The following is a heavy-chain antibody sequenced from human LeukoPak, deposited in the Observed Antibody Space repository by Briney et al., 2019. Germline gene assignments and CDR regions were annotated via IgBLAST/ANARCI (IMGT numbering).Heavy chain of an antibody. D-gene: IGHD2-2*02. V-gene: IGHV1-3*01. CDR1: GYAFTSYA. CDR3: ASSYCSSTSCYNFDY. Sequence: ASVTVSCKASGYAFTSYAMHWVRQAPGQRLAWMGCTNAGNGNTKYSQKFQGRVTITRDTSASTAYMELSSLRSEDTAVYYCASSYCSSTSCYNFDYWGQGTLVTVSS. CDR2: TNAGNGNT. J-gene: IGHJ4*02.